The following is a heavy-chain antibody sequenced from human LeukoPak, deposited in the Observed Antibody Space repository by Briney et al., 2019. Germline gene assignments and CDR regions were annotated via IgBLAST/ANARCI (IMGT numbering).Heavy chain of an antibody. Sequence: GSLRLSCAVSGFTFRDYYMSWIRQPPGKGLEWIGYIYYSGSTNYNPSLKSRVTISVDTSKNQFSLKLSSVTAADTAVYYCARHGRATAQDNYYYYGMDVWGQGTTVTVSS. CDR1: GFTFRDYY. V-gene: IGHV4-59*08. J-gene: IGHJ6*02. CDR2: IYYSGST. D-gene: IGHD2-15*01. CDR3: ARHGRATAQDNYYYYGMDV.